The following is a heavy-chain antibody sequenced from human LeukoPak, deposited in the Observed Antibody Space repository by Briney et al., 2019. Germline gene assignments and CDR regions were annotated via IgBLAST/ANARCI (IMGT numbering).Heavy chain of an antibody. CDR1: GGSISSYY. CDR2: IYYSGST. Sequence: SETLSLTCTVSGGSISSYYWSWIRQPPGKGLEWIGYIYYSGSTNYNPSLKSRVTISVDRSKNQFSLKLSSVTAADTAVYYCARAGDGMDVWGQGTTVTVSS. V-gene: IGHV4-59*12. CDR3: ARAGDGMDV. J-gene: IGHJ6*02.